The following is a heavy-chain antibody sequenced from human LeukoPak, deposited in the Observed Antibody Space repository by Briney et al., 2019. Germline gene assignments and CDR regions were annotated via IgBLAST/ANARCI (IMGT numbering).Heavy chain of an antibody. Sequence: PSETLSLTCTVSGGSISSYWSWIRQPAGKGLEWIGRIYGSGTTTYNPSLKSRVSMSIDTSKNQFSLKLMSVTAADTAVYYCAGEGGYSYGDAPLHFDYWGQGTLVTVSS. J-gene: IGHJ4*02. CDR3: AGEGGYSYGDAPLHFDY. D-gene: IGHD5-18*01. V-gene: IGHV4-4*07. CDR2: IYGSGTT. CDR1: GGSISSY.